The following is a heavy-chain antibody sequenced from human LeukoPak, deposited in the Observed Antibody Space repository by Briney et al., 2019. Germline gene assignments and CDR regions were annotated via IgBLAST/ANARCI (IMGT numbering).Heavy chain of an antibody. CDR3: ARGRGGLGGYYGMDV. V-gene: IGHV3-53*01. CDR1: GFTFSSNY. Sequence: PGGSLRLSCAASGFTFSSNYMSWVRQAPGKGLEWVSVIYSGGSTYYADSVKGRFTISRDNSKNTLYLQMNSLRAEDTAVYYCARGRGGLGGYYGMDVWGQGTTVTVSS. CDR2: IYSGGST. D-gene: IGHD2-15*01. J-gene: IGHJ6*02.